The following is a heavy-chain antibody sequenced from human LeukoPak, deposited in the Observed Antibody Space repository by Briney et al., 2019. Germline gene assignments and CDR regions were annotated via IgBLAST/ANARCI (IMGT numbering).Heavy chain of an antibody. Sequence: GVTLTLSCAASAFTFSNFAMSWLRPAPGQGLEWVSALREWWHNTDYAYSVKGRFTISRDNSKNTLYLQMSSLRAEDTAIYYCATDRPHPRNEPTNFDYWGQGTLVTVSS. CDR1: AFTFSNFA. D-gene: IGHD1-1*01. V-gene: IGHV3-23*01. CDR2: LREWWHNT. J-gene: IGHJ4*02. CDR3: ATDRPHPRNEPTNFDY.